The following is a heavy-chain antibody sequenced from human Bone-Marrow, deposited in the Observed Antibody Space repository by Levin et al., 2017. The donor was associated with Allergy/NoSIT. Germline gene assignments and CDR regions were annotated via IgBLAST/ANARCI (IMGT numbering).Heavy chain of an antibody. V-gene: IGHV3-48*03. CDR2: ISGSGSTI. CDR3: VRDGGYSSSWALFDY. J-gene: IGHJ4*02. Sequence: GESLKISCAASGFTFSRYEMNWVRQAPGKGLESVSYISGSGSTIKYADSVRGRFTISRDNAKNSLYLQMNSLRAEDTAVYYCVRDGGYSSSWALFDYWGQGTRVTVSS. CDR1: GFTFSRYE. D-gene: IGHD6-13*01.